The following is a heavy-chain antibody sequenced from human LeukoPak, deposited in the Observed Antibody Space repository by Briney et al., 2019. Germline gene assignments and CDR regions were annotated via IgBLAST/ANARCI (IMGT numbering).Heavy chain of an antibody. CDR1: GFTFSSHA. D-gene: IGHD2-15*01. J-gene: IGHJ4*02. V-gene: IGHV3-64*01. CDR2: ISSNGDST. Sequence: PGGSLRLSCAASGFTFSSHAMYWVRQAPGKGLEYVSAISSNGDSTYYANSVKGRFTSSRDNSKNTLYLQMGSLRAEDMAVYYCARCSGGTCYKPLDCWGQGSLVTVSS. CDR3: ARCSGGTCYKPLDC.